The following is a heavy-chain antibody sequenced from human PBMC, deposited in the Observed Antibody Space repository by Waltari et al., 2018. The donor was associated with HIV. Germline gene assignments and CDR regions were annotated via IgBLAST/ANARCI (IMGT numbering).Heavy chain of an antibody. D-gene: IGHD3-3*01. CDR2: IIPAIGIA. J-gene: IGHJ5*02. Sequence: VQLVQSGAEVKKPGSSVRVSCKASGDTLSNYAVSWGRQAPGQGLEWMGRIIPAIGIAMQTENVQGRVTINADKSTNSAYMELGGLRSEDTALYFCTLGRIDDIRSGRENLGGFDPWGPGTLVTVSS. CDR1: GDTLSNYA. V-gene: IGHV1-69*04. CDR3: TLGRIDDIRSGRENLGGFDP.